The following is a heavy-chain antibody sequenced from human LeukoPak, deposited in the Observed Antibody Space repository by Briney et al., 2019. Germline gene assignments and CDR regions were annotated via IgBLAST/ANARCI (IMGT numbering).Heavy chain of an antibody. J-gene: IGHJ6*03. CDR1: GGTFSSYA. CDR2: IIPIFGTA. CDR3: ARVRASSPSVNSDYYYYYMDV. D-gene: IGHD6-13*01. V-gene: IGHV1-69*13. Sequence: SVKVSCKASGGTFSSYAISWVRQAPGQGLEWMGGIIPIFGTANYAQKFQGRVTITADESTSTAYMELSGLRSEDTAVYYCARVRASSPSVNSDYYYYYMDVWGKGTTVTVSS.